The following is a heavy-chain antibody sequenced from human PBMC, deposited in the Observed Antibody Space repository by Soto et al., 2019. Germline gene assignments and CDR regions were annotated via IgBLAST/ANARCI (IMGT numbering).Heavy chain of an antibody. CDR2: IYSGGST. V-gene: IGHV3-53*01. CDR1: GFTVSSNY. CDR3: AAYSSSSWDYGMDV. D-gene: IGHD6-6*01. J-gene: IGHJ6*02. Sequence: GGSLRLSCAASGFTVSSNYMSWVRQAPGKGLEWVSVIYSGGSTYYADSVKGRFTISRDNSKNTLYLQMNSLRAEDTAVYYCAAYSSSSWDYGMDVWGQGTTVTVSS.